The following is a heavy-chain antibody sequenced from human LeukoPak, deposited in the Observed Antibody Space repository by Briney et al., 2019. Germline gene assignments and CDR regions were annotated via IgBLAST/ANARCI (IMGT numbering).Heavy chain of an antibody. CDR2: MNPNSGNT. CDR3: ARGKLPGTAPDY. D-gene: IGHD1-14*01. CDR1: GYTFTGYY. V-gene: IGHV1-8*02. Sequence: GASVKVSCKASGYTFTGYYMHWVRQAPGQGLEWMGWMNPNSGNTGYAQKFQGRVTMTRNTSISTAYMELSSLRSEDTAVYYCARGKLPGTAPDYWGQGTLVTVSS. J-gene: IGHJ4*02.